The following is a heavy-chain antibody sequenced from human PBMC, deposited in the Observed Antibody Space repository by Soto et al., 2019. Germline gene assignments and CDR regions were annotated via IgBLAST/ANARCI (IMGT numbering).Heavy chain of an antibody. D-gene: IGHD4-4*01. V-gene: IGHV3-9*01. CDR1: GFTFDDYA. J-gene: IGHJ4*02. CDR3: AKDRTGEYSNYVHFDY. CDR2: ISWNSGSI. Sequence: EVQLVESGGGLVQPGRSLRLSCAASGFTFDDYAMHWVRQAPGKGLEWVSGISWNSGSIGYADSVKGRFTISRDNDKNSLYLQMNSLRAEDTALYYCAKDRTGEYSNYVHFDYWGQGTLVTVSS.